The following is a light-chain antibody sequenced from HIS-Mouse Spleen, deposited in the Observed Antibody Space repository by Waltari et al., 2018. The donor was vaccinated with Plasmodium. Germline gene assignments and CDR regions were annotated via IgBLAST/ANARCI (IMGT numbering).Light chain of an antibody. CDR3: SSYTSSSTLNYV. Sequence: QSALTQPASVSGSPGQSITISCTGTSSDVGGYNYVSWYQQHPGKAPKLMIYDVSNRPRGVSNRVPGSKSGNTASLTISGLQAEDDADYYCSSYTSSSTLNYVFGTGTKVTVL. CDR1: SSDVGGYNY. J-gene: IGLJ1*01. CDR2: DVS. V-gene: IGLV2-14*03.